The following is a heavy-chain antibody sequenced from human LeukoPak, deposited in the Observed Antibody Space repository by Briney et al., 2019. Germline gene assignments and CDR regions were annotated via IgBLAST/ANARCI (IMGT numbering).Heavy chain of an antibody. CDR2: LIPLFTTA. CDR1: GGTFSNYA. Sequence: ASVKVSCKASGGTFSNYAISWVRQAPGQGLEWMGGLIPLFTTANYAQKFQGRVKITADKSTSTAYMELSSLRSEDTAVYYCARDTHYYGSGSYSVLGYYYYMDVWGKGTTVTVSS. CDR3: ARDTHYYGSGSYSVLGYYYYMDV. D-gene: IGHD3-10*01. J-gene: IGHJ6*03. V-gene: IGHV1-69*06.